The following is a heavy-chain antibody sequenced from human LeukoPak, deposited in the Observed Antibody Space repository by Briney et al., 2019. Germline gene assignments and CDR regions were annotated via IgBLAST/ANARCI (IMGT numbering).Heavy chain of an antibody. CDR2: IASDGSST. CDR1: GFTFSRYG. Sequence: PGRSLRLSCAASGFTFSRYGMHWVRQAPGKGLVWVSRIASDGSSTTYADSVKGRFSISRDNAKNTLYLQMNSLRVEDTAVYYCARGRPHGNDYWGQGTLVTVSS. CDR3: ARGRPHGNDY. V-gene: IGHV3-74*01. J-gene: IGHJ4*02. D-gene: IGHD4-23*01.